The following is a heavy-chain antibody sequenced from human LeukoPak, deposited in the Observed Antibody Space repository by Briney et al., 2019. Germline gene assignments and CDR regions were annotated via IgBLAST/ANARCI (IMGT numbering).Heavy chain of an antibody. D-gene: IGHD4-17*01. Sequence: GESLKISCKGSGYCFTNYWIGWMRLMPGKGLEWMGIIYPGDSDTRYSPSFQGQVTISADKSISTAYLQWSSLKASDTAIYYCARRPSGDYRIWHFDLWGRGTLVTVSS. V-gene: IGHV5-51*01. J-gene: IGHJ2*01. CDR1: GYCFTNYW. CDR3: ARRPSGDYRIWHFDL. CDR2: IYPGDSDT.